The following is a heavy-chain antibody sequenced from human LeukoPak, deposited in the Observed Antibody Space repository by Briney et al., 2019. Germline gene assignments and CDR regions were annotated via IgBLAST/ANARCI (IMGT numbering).Heavy chain of an antibody. CDR3: ARGWFDP. Sequence: SQTLSLTCTVSVGSISSGSHYWSWIRQPAGKGLEWIGRIHSSGTTNYNPSLKSRVTISVDTSKNQFSLKLYSVTAADTAVYYCARGWFDPWGQGTLVTVSS. J-gene: IGHJ5*02. CDR1: VGSISSGSHY. V-gene: IGHV4-61*02. CDR2: IHSSGTT.